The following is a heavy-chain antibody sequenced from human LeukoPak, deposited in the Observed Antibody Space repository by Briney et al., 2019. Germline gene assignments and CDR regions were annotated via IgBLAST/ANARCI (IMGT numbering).Heavy chain of an antibody. Sequence: GGSLRLSCAASGFTFDDYGMSWVRQAPGKGLEWVSGINWNGGSTGYADSVKGRFAISRDNAKNSLYLQMNSLRAEDTALYYCARSGEGYYFDYWGQGTLVTVSS. V-gene: IGHV3-20*04. CDR3: ARSGEGYYFDY. CDR1: GFTFDDYG. CDR2: INWNGGST. D-gene: IGHD3-16*01. J-gene: IGHJ4*02.